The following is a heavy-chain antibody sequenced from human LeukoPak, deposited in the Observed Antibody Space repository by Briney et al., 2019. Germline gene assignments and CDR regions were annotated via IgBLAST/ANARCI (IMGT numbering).Heavy chain of an antibody. D-gene: IGHD2-2*02. CDR3: ARDGFLPYNYYFFYMDV. CDR2: INQDGSEK. V-gene: IGHV3-7*01. Sequence: GGSLRLSCAASGFTFNIFGMSWVRQAPGKGLEWVANINQDGSEKYYVDSVKGRFTISRDNAKNSLYLQMSSLRAEDTALYYCARDGFLPYNYYFFYMDVWGKGTTVTVSS. J-gene: IGHJ6*03. CDR1: GFTFNIFG.